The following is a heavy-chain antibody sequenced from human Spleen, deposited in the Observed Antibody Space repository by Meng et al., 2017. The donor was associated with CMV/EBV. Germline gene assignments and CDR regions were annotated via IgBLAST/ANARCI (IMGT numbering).Heavy chain of an antibody. J-gene: IGHJ5*02. CDR2: INPNSGST. CDR3: ARVFAVAGPNYFDP. V-gene: IGHV1-46*02. CDR1: GYTFNSYY. Sequence: SGYTFNSYYVHWGRQAPGQGLEWMGMINPNSGSTTNVKNFQGRVTMTRDTSTSTVYMELSSLRFEDTAMYYCARVFAVAGPNYFDPWGQGTLVTVSS. D-gene: IGHD6-19*01.